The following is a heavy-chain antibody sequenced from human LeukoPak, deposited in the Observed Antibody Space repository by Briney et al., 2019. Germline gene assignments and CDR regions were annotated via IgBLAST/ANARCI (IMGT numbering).Heavy chain of an antibody. CDR1: GYTFTSYG. CDR3: ARDCGFSGSHLCRFDP. V-gene: IGHV1-18*01. CDR2: ISAYNGNT. D-gene: IGHD1-26*01. J-gene: IGHJ5*02. Sequence: ASVKVSCKASGYTFTSYGISWVRQAPGQGLEWMGWISAYNGNTNYAQKLQGRVTMTTDTSTSTAYMELRSLRSDDTAVYYGARDCGFSGSHLCRFDPLGQGTLVTVSS.